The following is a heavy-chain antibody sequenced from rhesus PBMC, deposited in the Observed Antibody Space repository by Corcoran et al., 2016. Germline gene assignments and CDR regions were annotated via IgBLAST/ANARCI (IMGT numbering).Heavy chain of an antibody. CDR2: IYGSGGST. J-gene: IGHJ4*01. V-gene: IGHV4-93*02. CDR3: ARQEIRITIFGVVNKPFDY. D-gene: IGHD3-3*01. CDR1: GGSISSSNW. Sequence: QVQLQESGPAVVKPSETLSLTCAVSGGSISSSNWWSWIRQSPGKGLEWIGGIYGSGGSTEHNPPLKSRVTISIDTSKNQFSLKLSSVTAADTAVYYCARQEIRITIFGVVNKPFDYWGQGVLVTVSS.